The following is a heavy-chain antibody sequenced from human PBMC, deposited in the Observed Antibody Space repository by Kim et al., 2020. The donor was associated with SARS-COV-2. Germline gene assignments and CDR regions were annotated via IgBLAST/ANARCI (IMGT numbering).Heavy chain of an antibody. CDR1: GFTFSNYN. J-gene: IGHJ6*02. D-gene: IGHD3-22*01. Sequence: GGSLRLSCAASGFTFSNYNMNWVRQAPGKGLEWISYISSSGTVIYYADSVKGRFTISRDNAKNSLYLQMNSLRDEDTAVYYCARDYYDSSGYSWGGMDVWGRGTTVTVSS. V-gene: IGHV3-48*02. CDR3: ARDYYDSSGYSWGGMDV. CDR2: ISSSGTVI.